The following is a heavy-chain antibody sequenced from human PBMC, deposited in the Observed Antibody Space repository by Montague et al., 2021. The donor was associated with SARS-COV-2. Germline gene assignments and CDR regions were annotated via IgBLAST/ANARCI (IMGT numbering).Heavy chain of an antibody. D-gene: IGHD6-13*01. CDR2: ISISDGNT. J-gene: IGHJ3*02. CDR3: AKDRQLVGDDAFDI. V-gene: IGHV3-23*01. CDR1: GFTFSSYA. Sequence: XAASGFTFSSYAMSWVRQAPGKGLEWVSTISISDGNTYYADSVKGRFTISRDKSENTLYLQMNSLRAEDTAVYYCAKDRQLVGDDAFDIWGQGTMVTVSS.